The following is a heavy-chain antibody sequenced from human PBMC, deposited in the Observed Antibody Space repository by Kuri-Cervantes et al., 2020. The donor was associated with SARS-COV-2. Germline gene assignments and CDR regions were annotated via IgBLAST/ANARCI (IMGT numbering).Heavy chain of an antibody. J-gene: IGHJ4*02. CDR2: ISVSGGST. CDR1: GFTFGSYV. Sequence: GGSLRLSCAASGFTFGSYVMNWVRRAPGKELEWVSTISVSGGSTYYADSVKGRFTISRDSSENTLYLQMNSLRAEDTAVYYCARAYCGGDCEFDYWGQGTLVTVSS. V-gene: IGHV3-23*01. D-gene: IGHD2-21*02. CDR3: ARAYCGGDCEFDY.